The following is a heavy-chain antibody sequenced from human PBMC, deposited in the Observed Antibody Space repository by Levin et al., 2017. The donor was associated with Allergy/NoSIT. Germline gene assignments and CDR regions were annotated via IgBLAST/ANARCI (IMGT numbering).Heavy chain of an antibody. J-gene: IGHJ2*01. V-gene: IGHV3-23*01. CDR1: GFTFSRYA. CDR2: ISSSGDST. Sequence: SCAASGFTFSRYAMSWVRQAPGKGPDWVSSISSSGDSTYYADSVKGRVTISRDNSKNMLYLQMNSLRAEDTAVYYCAKDPTVTHYWYFDLWGRGTQLTVSS. CDR3: AKDPTVTHYWYFDL. D-gene: IGHD4-17*01.